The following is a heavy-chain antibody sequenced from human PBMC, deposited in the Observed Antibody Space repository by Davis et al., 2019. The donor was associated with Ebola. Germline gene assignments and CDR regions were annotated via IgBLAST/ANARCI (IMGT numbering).Heavy chain of an antibody. J-gene: IGHJ6*02. V-gene: IGHV1-69*04. Sequence: AASVKVSCKASGGTFSSYAISWVRQAPGQGLEWMGRIIPILGIANYAQKFQGRVTITADKSTSTAYMELSSLRSEDTAVYYCARESVTMEHYYGMDVWGQGTTVTVSS. D-gene: IGHD4-17*01. CDR1: GGTFSSYA. CDR3: ARESVTMEHYYGMDV. CDR2: IIPILGIA.